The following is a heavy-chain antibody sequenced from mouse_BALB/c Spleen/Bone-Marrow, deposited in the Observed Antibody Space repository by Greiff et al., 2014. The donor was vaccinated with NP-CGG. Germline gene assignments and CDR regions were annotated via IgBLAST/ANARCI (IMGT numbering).Heavy chain of an antibody. Sequence: VQLQESGAELVRPGTSVKVSCKASGYAFTNYLIEWVKQRPGQGLEWIGVINPGSGGTNYNEKFKSKATLTADKSSSTAYMQLSSLTSDDSAVYFCARWGYAMDYWGQGTSVTVSS. J-gene: IGHJ4*01. CDR1: GYAFTNYL. V-gene: IGHV1-54*01. CDR3: ARWGYAMDY. CDR2: INPGSGGT.